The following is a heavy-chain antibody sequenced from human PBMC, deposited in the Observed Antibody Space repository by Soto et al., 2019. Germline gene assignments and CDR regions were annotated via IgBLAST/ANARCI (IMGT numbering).Heavy chain of an antibody. Sequence: SETLSLTCAASGYSITSGYYWGWIRQPPGKGLEWIGSIYHSGSTNYNPSLKSRVTISVDASKNQFSLKLSSVTATDTAVYYCAREFEAARQAYFDYWGQGALVTVSS. V-gene: IGHV4-38-2*02. D-gene: IGHD6-6*01. CDR1: GYSITSGYY. CDR3: AREFEAARQAYFDY. J-gene: IGHJ4*02. CDR2: IYHSGST.